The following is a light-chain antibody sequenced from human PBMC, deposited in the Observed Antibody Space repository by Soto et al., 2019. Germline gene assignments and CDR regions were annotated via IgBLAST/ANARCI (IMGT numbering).Light chain of an antibody. CDR2: DAS. V-gene: IGKV3-11*01. CDR3: QQRSNWPPLT. CDR1: QSVSSY. Sequence: EIVLTQSPATLSLSPGERATLSCRASQSVSSYLAWYQQKPGQAPRLLIYDASNRATGIPAKFSGSGSGTDFALTNSSRELEDFAVYYCQQRSNWPPLTFGGGTKVEIK. J-gene: IGKJ4*01.